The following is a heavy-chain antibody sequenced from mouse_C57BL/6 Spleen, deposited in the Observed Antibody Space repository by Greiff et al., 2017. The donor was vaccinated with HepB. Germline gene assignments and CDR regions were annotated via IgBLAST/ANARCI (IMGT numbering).Heavy chain of an antibody. CDR2: ISDGGSYT. J-gene: IGHJ2*01. Sequence: EVQRVESGGGLVKPGGSLKLSCAASGFSFSSYAMSWVRQTPEKRLEWVATISDGGSYTYYPENVKGRFTISRDNAKNKLYLQMSHLKSEDTAMYYCARDGSGYFYYFDYWGQGTTLTVSS. V-gene: IGHV5-4*01. CDR3: ARDGSGYFYYFDY. D-gene: IGHD1-1*01. CDR1: GFSFSSYA.